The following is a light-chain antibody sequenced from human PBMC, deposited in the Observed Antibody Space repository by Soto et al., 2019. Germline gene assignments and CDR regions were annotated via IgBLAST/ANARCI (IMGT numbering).Light chain of an antibody. CDR3: QQANTFPIT. J-gene: IGKJ3*01. CDR2: ASS. CDR1: QDILSW. V-gene: IGKV1-12*01. Sequence: DIQMTQSPSSVSASVGDTVTITCRASQDILSWLAWYQQKPGEAPRLLIYASSNLQSGVPSRFSGSRSGTEFTLTISSLQPEDFATYYCQQANTFPITFSPGTRLDIK.